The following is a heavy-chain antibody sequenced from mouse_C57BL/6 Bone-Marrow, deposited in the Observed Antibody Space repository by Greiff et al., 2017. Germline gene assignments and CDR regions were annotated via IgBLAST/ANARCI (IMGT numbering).Heavy chain of an antibody. CDR2: IHPNSGST. CDR1: GYTFTSYW. J-gene: IGHJ2*01. D-gene: IGHD1-1*01. Sequence: VQLQQSGAELVKPGASVKLSCKASGYTFTSYWMHWVKQRPGQGLEWIGMIHPNSGSTNYNEKFKSKAPLTVDKSSSTAYMQLSSLTSEDSAVYYCARDVFYGSSFFDYWGQGTTLTVSS. V-gene: IGHV1-64*01. CDR3: ARDVFYGSSFFDY.